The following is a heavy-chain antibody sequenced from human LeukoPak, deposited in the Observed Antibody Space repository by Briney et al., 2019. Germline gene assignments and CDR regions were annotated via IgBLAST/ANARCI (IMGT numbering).Heavy chain of an antibody. V-gene: IGHV3-30*03. J-gene: IGHJ6*02. Sequence: PGGSLRLSCAASGFTFSSYGMHWVRQAPGKGLEWVAVISYDGSNKYCADSVKGRFTISRDNSKNTLYLQMNSLRAEDTAVYYCASAGYSETYYYYYGMDVWGQGTTVTVSS. CDR1: GFTFSSYG. CDR3: ASAGYSETYYYYYGMDV. CDR2: ISYDGSNK. D-gene: IGHD6-13*01.